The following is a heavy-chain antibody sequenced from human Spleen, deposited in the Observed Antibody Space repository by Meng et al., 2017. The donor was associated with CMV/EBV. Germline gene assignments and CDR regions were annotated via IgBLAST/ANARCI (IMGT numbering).Heavy chain of an antibody. V-gene: IGHV1-69*05. CDR3: ARNPMYYYGSEGYYSPPVPHYYFDY. CDR2: IIPIFGTA. D-gene: IGHD3-10*01. J-gene: IGHJ4*02. Sequence: ISWVRQDPGRGLEWIGGIIPIFGTANYAQKFRGRVTITTDESTSTAYMELSILGSEDTTVYYCARNPMYYYGSEGYYSPPVPHYYFDYWGQGTLVTVSS.